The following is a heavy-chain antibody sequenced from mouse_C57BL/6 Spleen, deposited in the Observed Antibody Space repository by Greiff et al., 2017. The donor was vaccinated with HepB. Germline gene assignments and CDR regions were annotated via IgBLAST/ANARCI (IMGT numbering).Heavy chain of an antibody. CDR2: ISDGGSYT. D-gene: IGHD1-1*01. CDR3: ARDGGSSSWYFDV. Sequence: EVQGVESGGGLVKPGGSLKLSCAASGFTFSSYAMSWVRQTPEKRLEWVATISDGGSYTYYPDNVKGRFTISRDNAKNNLYLQMSHLKSEDTAMYYCARDGGSSSWYFDVWGTGTTVTVSS. V-gene: IGHV5-4*01. J-gene: IGHJ1*03. CDR1: GFTFSSYA.